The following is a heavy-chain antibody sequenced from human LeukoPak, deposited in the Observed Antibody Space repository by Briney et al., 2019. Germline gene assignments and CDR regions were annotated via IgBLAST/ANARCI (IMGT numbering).Heavy chain of an antibody. Sequence: GGSLRLSCAASGFTFSSYAMSRVRQAPGKGLEWVSAISGSGGSTYYADSVKGRFTISRDNSKNTLYLQMNSLRAEDTAVYYCATLLRYFDWLPFDAFDIWGQGTMVTVSS. CDR2: ISGSGGST. D-gene: IGHD3-9*01. J-gene: IGHJ3*02. V-gene: IGHV3-23*01. CDR1: GFTFSSYA. CDR3: ATLLRYFDWLPFDAFDI.